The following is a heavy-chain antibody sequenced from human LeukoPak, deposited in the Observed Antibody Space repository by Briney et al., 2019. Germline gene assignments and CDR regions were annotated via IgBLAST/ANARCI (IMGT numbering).Heavy chain of an antibody. CDR2: IYSGGST. CDR3: ARGLPGGYYYYMDV. Sequence: QSGGSLRLSCVASGFTVSSNYMSWVRQAPGKGLEWVSVIYSGGSTYYADSVKGRFTISRDNSKNTLYLQMNSLRAEDTAVYYCARGLPGGYYYYMDVWGKGTTVTVSS. V-gene: IGHV3-53*01. CDR1: GFTVSSNY. J-gene: IGHJ6*03. D-gene: IGHD2-21*02.